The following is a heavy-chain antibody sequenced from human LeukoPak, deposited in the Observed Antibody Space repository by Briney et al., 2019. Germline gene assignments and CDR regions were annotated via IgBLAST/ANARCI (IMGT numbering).Heavy chain of an antibody. CDR3: ASSRYYYDSSGYGLDY. D-gene: IGHD3-22*01. J-gene: IGHJ4*02. V-gene: IGHV3-33*01. CDR2: IWYDGSNK. Sequence: GGSLRLSCAASGFTFSSYGMHWVRQAPGKGLEWVAVIWYDGSNKYYADSVKGRFTISRDNSKNTLYLQMNSLRAEDTAVYYCASSRYYYDSSGYGLDYWGQGTLVTVSS. CDR1: GFTFSSYG.